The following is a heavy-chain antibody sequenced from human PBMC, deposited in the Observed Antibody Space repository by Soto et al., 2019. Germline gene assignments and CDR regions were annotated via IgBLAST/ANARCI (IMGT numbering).Heavy chain of an antibody. D-gene: IGHD1-26*01. Sequence: SETLSLTCTVSGGSVSTTSSYWSWIRQPPGKGLEWIGYIHYSGSTNYNPSLKSRVTISVDTSKNQFSLKLSSVTAADTAVYYCARAWEHFYFDYWGQGTLVTVSS. V-gene: IGHV4-61*01. CDR1: GGSVSTTSSY. CDR3: ARAWEHFYFDY. CDR2: IHYSGST. J-gene: IGHJ4*02.